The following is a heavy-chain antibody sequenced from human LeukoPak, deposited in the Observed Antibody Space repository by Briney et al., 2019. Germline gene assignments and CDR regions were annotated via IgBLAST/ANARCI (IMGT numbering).Heavy chain of an antibody. CDR1: GYTFTGNY. J-gene: IGHJ4*02. Sequence: ASVKVSCKASGYTFTGNYMHWVRQAPGQGLEWMGWINPNSGGTNYAQKFQGRVTMTRDTSIGTAYMELNRLRSDDTAVYYCARDGGYSGYGPFDYWGQGTLVTVSS. CDR2: INPNSGGT. V-gene: IGHV1-2*02. D-gene: IGHD5-12*01. CDR3: ARDGGYSGYGPFDY.